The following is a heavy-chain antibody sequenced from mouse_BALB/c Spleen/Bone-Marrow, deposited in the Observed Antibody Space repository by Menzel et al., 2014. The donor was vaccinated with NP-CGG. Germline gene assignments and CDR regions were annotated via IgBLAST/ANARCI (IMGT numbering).Heavy chain of an antibody. V-gene: IGHV1-87*01. CDR3: ARTWEFAY. J-gene: IGHJ3*01. Sequence: QVQLQQPGAELARPGASVKLSCKASGYTFTSYWMQWVKQRPGQGLEWIGAIYPGDGDTWYTQKFKGKATLTADKSSSTAYMQLSSLASEDSAVYYCARTWEFAYWGQGTLVTVSA. CDR2: IYPGDGDT. D-gene: IGHD4-1*01. CDR1: GYTFTSYW.